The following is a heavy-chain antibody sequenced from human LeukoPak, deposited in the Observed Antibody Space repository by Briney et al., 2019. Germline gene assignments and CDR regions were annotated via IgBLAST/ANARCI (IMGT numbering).Heavy chain of an antibody. CDR2: ITSSGYYT. CDR3: ARGRCSGGSCYSDY. V-gene: IGHV3-11*05. CDR1: GFTFSDYY. D-gene: IGHD2-15*01. Sequence: PGGSLRLSCAASGFTFSDYYMTWIRQAPGKGLEWVSYITSSGYYTNYGDSVKGRFTMSRDNAKKSLYLQMDSLRAEDTAVYYCARGRCSGGSCYSDYWGQGTLVTVSS. J-gene: IGHJ4*02.